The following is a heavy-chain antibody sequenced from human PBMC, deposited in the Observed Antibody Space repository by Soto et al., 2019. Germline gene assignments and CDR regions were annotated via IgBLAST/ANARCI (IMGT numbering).Heavy chain of an antibody. J-gene: IGHJ4*02. CDR1: GFRFSSKA. D-gene: IGHD6-6*01. CDR3: AKENGFQFVNFGASGFDY. Sequence: EVQLLESGGGLVQPGGSLRLSCAASGFRFSSKAISWVRQAPGKGLEWVSIISGSGSSTYYTDSLKGRFTISRDNSKNMVYLAMNYLRAEDTAVYYCAKENGFQFVNFGASGFDYWGQGSLVSVSS. CDR2: ISGSGSST. V-gene: IGHV3-23*01.